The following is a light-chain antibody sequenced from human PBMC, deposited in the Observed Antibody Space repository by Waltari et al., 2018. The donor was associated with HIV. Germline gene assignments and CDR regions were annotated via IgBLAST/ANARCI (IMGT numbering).Light chain of an antibody. Sequence: PPSVSAAPGQKVTISCSGSSSDIGSYSVSWYQQFPGTAPRRLIFDTYKRPSGIPDRFSASKSGTSATLDITGLQTGDEADYYCATWDNSLSIGVFGGGTKLTVL. CDR2: DTY. CDR1: SSDIGSYS. J-gene: IGLJ3*02. V-gene: IGLV1-51*01. CDR3: ATWDNSLSIGV.